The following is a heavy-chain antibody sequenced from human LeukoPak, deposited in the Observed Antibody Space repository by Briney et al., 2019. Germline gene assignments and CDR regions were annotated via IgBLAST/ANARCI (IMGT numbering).Heavy chain of an antibody. Sequence: SETLSLTCSVSGYSISSGYSWGWIRQPPGKGLEWIGYIYYSGSTYYNPSLKSRVTISVDTSKNQFSLKLSSVTAADTAVYYCAREEIRSWFDPWGQGTLVTVSS. V-gene: IGHV4-38-2*02. CDR2: IYYSGST. CDR3: AREEIRSWFDP. J-gene: IGHJ5*02. CDR1: GYSISSGYS. D-gene: IGHD5-24*01.